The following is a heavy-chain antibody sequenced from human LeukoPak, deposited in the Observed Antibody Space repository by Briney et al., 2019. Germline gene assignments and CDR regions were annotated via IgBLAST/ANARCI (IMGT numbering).Heavy chain of an antibody. J-gene: IGHJ4*02. CDR3: ARLSKSTMIVVVITVEYYFDY. D-gene: IGHD3-22*01. Sequence: GGSLRLSCAASGFTFSSYWMSWVRQAPGKGLEWVANIKQGGSEKYYVDSVKGRFTISRDNAKNSLYLQMNSLRAEDTAVYYCARLSKSTMIVVVITVEYYFDYWGQGTLVTVSS. CDR2: IKQGGSEK. V-gene: IGHV3-7*01. CDR1: GFTFSSYW.